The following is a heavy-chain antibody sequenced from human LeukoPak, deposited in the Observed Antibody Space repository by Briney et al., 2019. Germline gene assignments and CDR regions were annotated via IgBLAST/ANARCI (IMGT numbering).Heavy chain of an antibody. CDR1: GFNFSRSD. J-gene: IGHJ4*02. CDR2: ISSSSSYI. Sequence: GGSLRLSCAASGFNFSRSDMHWVRQVTGKGLEWVSGISSSSSYIYYADSVKGRFTISRDNAKNSLYLQMNSLRAEDTAVYYCARGGLIAALDYWGQGTLVTVSS. D-gene: IGHD6-13*01. CDR3: ARGGLIAALDY. V-gene: IGHV3-21*01.